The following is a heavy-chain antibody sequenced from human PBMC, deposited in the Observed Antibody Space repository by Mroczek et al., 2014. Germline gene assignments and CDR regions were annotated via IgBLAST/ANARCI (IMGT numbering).Heavy chain of an antibody. D-gene: IGHD3-10*01. CDR3: AKDDLPHKFADLGDVDY. J-gene: IGHJ4*02. Sequence: VQLVQVWGRGLGPSRGGPVRLSCAASGFTFSNFAMNWVRQGPGKGLEWVSSITGASGNAYYADSVKGRFTISRDNSKNTLYLQLNDLRAEDTAVYYCAKDDLPHKFADLGDVDYWGQGTLVTVSS. CDR2: ITGASGNA. V-gene: IGHV3-23*04. CDR1: GFTFSNFA.